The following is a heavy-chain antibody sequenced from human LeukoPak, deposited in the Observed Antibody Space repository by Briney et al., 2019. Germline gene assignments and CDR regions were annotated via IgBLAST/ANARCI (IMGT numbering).Heavy chain of an antibody. CDR1: GDSVSRSDSY. V-gene: IGHV4-39*01. D-gene: IGHD3-22*01. CDR3: ARRRYYDGSGYLE. J-gene: IGHJ1*01. CDR2: IYHSGRT. Sequence: PSETLSLTCSVSGDSVSRSDSYWDWIRQPPGKGLEWIGTIYHSGRTYYSPSLKSRVTMSVDPSNNQFSLNLRSVTAADTAVYSCARRRYYDGSGYLEWGQGTLLSVSS.